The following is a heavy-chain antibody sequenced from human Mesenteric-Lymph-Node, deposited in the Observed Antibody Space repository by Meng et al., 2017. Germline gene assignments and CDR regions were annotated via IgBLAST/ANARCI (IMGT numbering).Heavy chain of an antibody. J-gene: IGHJ6*02. CDR2: ISDTGGHI. CDR1: GFTVSRND. D-gene: IGHD2-15*01. V-gene: IGHV3-21*06. Sequence: GESLKISCAASGFTVSRNDMTWVRQAPGKGLEWVSAISDTGGHIHYADAVRGRFTSSRDNAKNSLYLQMNSLRAEDTAVYYCARCSIGGCQSNSGMDVWGQGTTVTVSS. CDR3: ARCSIGGCQSNSGMDV.